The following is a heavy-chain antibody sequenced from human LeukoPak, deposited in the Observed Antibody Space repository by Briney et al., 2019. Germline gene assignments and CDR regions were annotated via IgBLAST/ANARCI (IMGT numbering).Heavy chain of an antibody. CDR2: MSYRGTT. V-gene: IGHV4-39*01. CDR3: ARQNRLGDCSSSGCLL. D-gene: IGHD2-2*01. CDR1: GGSISSSSYY. Sequence: PSETLSLTCTVSGGSISSSSYYWGWIRQPPGKGLEWIGSMSYRGTTYYNPSLKSRVTISVDTSKNQFSLRLSSVTAAHTAVYYCARQNRLGDCSSSGCLLWGQGTLVTVSS. J-gene: IGHJ4*02.